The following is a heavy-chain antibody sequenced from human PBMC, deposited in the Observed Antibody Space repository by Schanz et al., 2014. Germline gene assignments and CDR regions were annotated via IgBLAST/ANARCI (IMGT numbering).Heavy chain of an antibody. V-gene: IGHV3-23*01. Sequence: EVQLLESGGGLVQPGESLRVSCAASGFTFNSYAMSWVRQAPGKGLEWVSSISHSGGSKYYADSVKGRFTISRDNSKNTLYLHMNTLRSEDTAVYYCARDRGYCSGGSCLTFDYWGQGTLVTVSS. CDR2: ISHSGGSK. CDR1: GFTFNSYA. CDR3: ARDRGYCSGGSCLTFDY. J-gene: IGHJ4*02. D-gene: IGHD2-15*01.